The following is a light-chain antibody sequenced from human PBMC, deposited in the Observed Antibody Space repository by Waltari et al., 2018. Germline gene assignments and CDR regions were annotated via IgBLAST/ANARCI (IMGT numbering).Light chain of an antibody. CDR1: SLAVGIYNV. J-gene: IGLJ1*01. Sequence: QPALTQPAPVSGSPGQSITLSCTGTSLAVGIYNVVSWYQQYPGKAPKFIIYEVSEGPSGVSNRFSGSKSGNTASLTISGLQAEDEADYYCCSYAGGTTYVFGTGTKVTVL. CDR2: EVS. V-gene: IGLV2-23*02. CDR3: CSYAGGTTYV.